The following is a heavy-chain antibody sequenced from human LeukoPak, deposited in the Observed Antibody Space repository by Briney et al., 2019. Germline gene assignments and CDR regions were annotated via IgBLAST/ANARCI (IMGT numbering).Heavy chain of an antibody. D-gene: IGHD3-3*01. CDR3: ARDLPRFLEWTYYYYGMDV. CDR2: SSSSSSYI. CDR1: GFTFSSYS. Sequence: GGSLRLSCAASGFTFSSYSMNSVRQAPGKGLEWVSSSSSSSSYIYYANSVKGRFTISRDNAKNSLYLQMNSLRAEDTAVYYCARDLPRFLEWTYYYYGMDVWGQGTTVTVSS. V-gene: IGHV3-21*01. J-gene: IGHJ6*02.